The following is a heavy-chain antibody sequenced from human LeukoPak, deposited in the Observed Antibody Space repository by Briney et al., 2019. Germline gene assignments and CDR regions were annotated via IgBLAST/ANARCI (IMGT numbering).Heavy chain of an antibody. D-gene: IGHD4-23*01. V-gene: IGHV4-61*01. J-gene: IGHJ5*02. CDR2: IHYSGTT. Sequence: SETLSLTCTVSGDSFSSGNYFWTWIRQPPGKGPEWIGNIHYSGTTNYSPSFKSRVTMSVDTSKNQFSLKLNSVTAADTAVYYRARDPVYGGKGLGPWGQGTLVTVSS. CDR3: ARDPVYGGKGLGP. CDR1: GDSFSSGNYF.